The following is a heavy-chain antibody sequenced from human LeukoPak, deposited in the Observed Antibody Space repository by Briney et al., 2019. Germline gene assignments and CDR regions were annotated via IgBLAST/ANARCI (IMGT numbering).Heavy chain of an antibody. CDR1: GFTFSSYA. Sequence: GGSLRLSCAASGFTFSSYAMHWVRQAPGKGLEWVAFIRYDVSDKNYADIVKGRFTISRDNSKNTLDLQMNSLRVEDTAVYYCVKSETASFDFWGRGTLVTVSS. V-gene: IGHV3-30*02. CDR2: IRYDVSDK. J-gene: IGHJ4*02. CDR3: VKSETASFDF. D-gene: IGHD1-1*01.